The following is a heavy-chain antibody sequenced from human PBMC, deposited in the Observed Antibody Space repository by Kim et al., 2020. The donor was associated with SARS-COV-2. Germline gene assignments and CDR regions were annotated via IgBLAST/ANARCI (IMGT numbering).Heavy chain of an antibody. D-gene: IGHD2-2*01. V-gene: IGHV3-33*01. CDR2: IWYDGSNK. CDR1: GFTFSSYG. J-gene: IGHJ6*02. CDR3: ARGTYCSSTSCPPAPYYYYYYGMDV. Sequence: GGSLRLSCAASGFTFSSYGMHWVRQAPGKGLEWVAVIWYDGSNKYYADSVKGRFTISRDNSKNTLYLQMNSLRAEDTAVYYCARGTYCSSTSCPPAPYYYYYYGMDVWGQGTTVTVSS.